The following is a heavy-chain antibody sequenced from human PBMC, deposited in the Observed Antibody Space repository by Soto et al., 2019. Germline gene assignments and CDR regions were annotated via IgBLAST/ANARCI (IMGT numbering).Heavy chain of an antibody. V-gene: IGHV3-53*01. CDR1: GPSVRNNY. J-gene: IGHJ6*02. CDR3: VRPLPSGRNYGMDV. D-gene: IGHD3-10*01. CDR2: IYNDGTT. Sequence: LRLSCTASGPSVRNNYMSWVRQAPGMGLEWVSVIYNDGTTYYADSVKGRFTISRDTSKNTLSLQMDSLRAEDTAVYYCVRPLPSGRNYGMDVWGQGTTVTVSS.